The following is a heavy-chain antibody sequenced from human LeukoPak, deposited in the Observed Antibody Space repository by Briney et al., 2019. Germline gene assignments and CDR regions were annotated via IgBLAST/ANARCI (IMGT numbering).Heavy chain of an antibody. J-gene: IGHJ1*01. D-gene: IGHD3-22*01. V-gene: IGHV4-59*01. Sequence: SETLSLTCTVSGGSISSYYWTWIRQPPGKGLEWIGYIYYSGSTNYNTSLKSRVTISVDTSKNQFSLKLSSVTAADTAVYYCARATRYYDSSGYYPGPGYIQHWGQGTLVTVSS. CDR3: ARATRYYDSSGYYPGPGYIQH. CDR1: GGSISSYY. CDR2: IYYSGST.